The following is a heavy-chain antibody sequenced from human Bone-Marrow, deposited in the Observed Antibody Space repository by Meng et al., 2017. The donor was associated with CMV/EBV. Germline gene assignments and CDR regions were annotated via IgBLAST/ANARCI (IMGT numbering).Heavy chain of an antibody. Sequence: SETLSLTCAVYGGSFSGYYWSWIRQPPGKGLEWIGEINHSGSTNYNPSLKSRVTISVDTSKNQFSLKLSSVTAADTAMYYCSRVIQAGYDSSGYIFDWGQGMLVIVSS. CDR1: GGSFSGYY. V-gene: IGHV4-34*01. D-gene: IGHD3-22*01. CDR3: SRVIQAGYDSSGYIFD. CDR2: INHSGST. J-gene: IGHJ4*02.